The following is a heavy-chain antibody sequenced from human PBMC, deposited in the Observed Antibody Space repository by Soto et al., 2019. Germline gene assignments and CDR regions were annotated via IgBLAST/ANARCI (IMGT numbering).Heavy chain of an antibody. D-gene: IGHD5-12*01. CDR2: IYYSGST. V-gene: IGHV4-59*08. J-gene: IGHJ4*02. CDR3: ARQGNIVATIDY. Sequence: SETLSLTCTVSGGSISSYYWSWIRQPPGKGLEWIGYIYYSGSTNYNPSLKSRVTISVDTSKNQFSLKLSSVTAADTAVYYCARQGNIVATIDYWGQGTLVTVSS. CDR1: GGSISSYY.